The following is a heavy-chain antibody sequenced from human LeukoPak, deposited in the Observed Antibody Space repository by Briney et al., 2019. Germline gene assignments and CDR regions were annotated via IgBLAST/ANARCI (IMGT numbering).Heavy chain of an antibody. CDR2: TDPSDSYT. V-gene: IGHV5-10-1*01. CDR1: AYSFTSYW. CDR3: ARRRDCSSTSCPDDAFDI. J-gene: IGHJ3*02. Sequence: GESLRISCKGSAYSFTSYWISWVRQMPGKGLEWMGRTDPSDSYTNYSPSFQGHVTISADKSISTAYLQWSSLKASDTAMYYCARRRDCSSTSCPDDAFDIWGQGTMVTVSS. D-gene: IGHD2-2*01.